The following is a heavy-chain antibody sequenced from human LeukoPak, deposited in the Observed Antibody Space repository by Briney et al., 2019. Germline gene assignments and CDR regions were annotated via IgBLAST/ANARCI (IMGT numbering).Heavy chain of an antibody. CDR1: GLTYSSNY. CDR3: AKGLTCPDF. V-gene: IGHV3-66*01. CDR2: IYSGTDT. J-gene: IGHJ4*02. Sequence: GGSLRLSCAASGLTYSSNYMSWVSQAPGRGLEWVSNIYSGTDTYYPDSVKDRFTISRDNSKNSLYLQMNSLRVEDTAVYYCAKGLTCPDFWGQGTLVTVSS.